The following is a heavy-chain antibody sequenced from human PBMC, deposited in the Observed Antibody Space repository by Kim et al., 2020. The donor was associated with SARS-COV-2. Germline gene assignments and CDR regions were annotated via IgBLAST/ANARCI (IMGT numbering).Heavy chain of an antibody. V-gene: IGHV3-74*01. D-gene: IGHD6-13*01. CDR1: GFTFRDYW. CDR3: VRETQAGNWHDS. CDR2: INTDGSET. J-gene: IGHJ5*01. Sequence: GGSLRLSCAASGFTFRDYWMHWVRQVPGKGLVWVSRINTDGSETRTADSVKGRFTISRDNARNTVHLQMISLSVEDTAVYFCVRETQAGNWHDSWGQGTLVTVSS.